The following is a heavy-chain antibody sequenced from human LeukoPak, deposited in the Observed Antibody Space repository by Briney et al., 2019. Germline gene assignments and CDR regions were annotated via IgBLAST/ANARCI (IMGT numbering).Heavy chain of an antibody. J-gene: IGHJ6*03. CDR2: IRYDGSNK. Sequence: PGGSLRLSCAASGFTFSSYGMHWVRQAPGKGLEWVAFIRYDGSNKYYADSVKGRFTISRDNSKNTLYLQMNSLRAEDTAVYYCAKDRVTRNSYYYYYMDVWGKGTTVTISS. D-gene: IGHD2/OR15-2a*01. V-gene: IGHV3-30*02. CDR1: GFTFSSYG. CDR3: AKDRVTRNSYYYYYMDV.